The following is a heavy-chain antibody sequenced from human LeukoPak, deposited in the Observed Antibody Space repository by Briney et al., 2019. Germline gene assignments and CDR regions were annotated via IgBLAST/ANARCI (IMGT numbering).Heavy chain of an antibody. CDR3: AREPTSGREPTSGRPLDY. CDR1: GGSTSGYF. CDR2: IYSSGID. Sequence: SETLSLTCTVSGGSTSGYFWSWIRQPAGKGLEWIGRIYSSGIDNYNPSLKGRVTMSLDTSKNHLSLNLSSVTAADTAVYYCAREPTSGREPTSGRPLDYWGQGTLVTVSS. V-gene: IGHV4-4*07. D-gene: IGHD5-12*01. J-gene: IGHJ4*02.